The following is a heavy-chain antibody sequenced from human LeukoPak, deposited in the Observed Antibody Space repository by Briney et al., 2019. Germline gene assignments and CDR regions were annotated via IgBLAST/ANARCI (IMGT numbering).Heavy chain of an antibody. CDR2: INPNSGGT. D-gene: IGHD3-22*01. CDR3: AREGPSSGYLDY. J-gene: IGHJ4*02. V-gene: IGHV1-2*02. Sequence: ASVKVSCKAFGYNFTGYYMHWVRQAPGQGLEWMGWINPNSGGTNYAQKFQGRVTMTRDTSISTAYMELSRLRSDDTAVYYCAREGPSSGYLDYWGQGTLVTVSS. CDR1: GYNFTGYY.